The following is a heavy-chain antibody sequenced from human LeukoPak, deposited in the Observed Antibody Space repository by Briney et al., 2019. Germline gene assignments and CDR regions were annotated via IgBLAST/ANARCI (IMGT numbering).Heavy chain of an antibody. CDR3: ARAFDTSWDYYYMDV. CDR2: IRYDGSNK. D-gene: IGHD2-2*01. J-gene: IGHJ6*03. CDR1: GFTFSSYG. V-gene: IGHV3-30*02. Sequence: GGSLRLSCAASGFTFSSYGMHWVRQAPGKGLEWVAFIRYDGSNKYYADSVKGRFTISSDNSKNTLYLQMNSLRAEDTAVYYCARAFDTSWDYYYMDVWGKGTTVTVSS.